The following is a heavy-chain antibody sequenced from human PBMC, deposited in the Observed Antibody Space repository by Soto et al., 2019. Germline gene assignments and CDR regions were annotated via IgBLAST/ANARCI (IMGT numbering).Heavy chain of an antibody. V-gene: IGHV4-30-2*01. Sequence: PSETLSLTCAVSGGSISSGGYSWSWIRQPPGKGLEWIGYIYHSGSTYYNPSLKSRVTISVDRSKNQFSLKLSSVTAADTAVYYCARVGSGYCSSTSCFDFYYYYYYGMDVWGQGTTVTVSS. CDR2: IYHSGST. CDR1: GGSISSGGYS. D-gene: IGHD2-2*01. J-gene: IGHJ6*02. CDR3: ARVGSGYCSSTSCFDFYYYYYYGMDV.